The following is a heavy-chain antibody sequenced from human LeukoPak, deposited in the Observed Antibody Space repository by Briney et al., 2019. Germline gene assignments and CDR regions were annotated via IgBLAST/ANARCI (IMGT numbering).Heavy chain of an antibody. D-gene: IGHD2-2*01. CDR2: TRNKANSYTT. CDR1: GFTFSDHY. CDR3: ARVRYCSSTTCRGAFDI. Sequence: GGSLRLSCAASGFTFSDHYMDWVRQAPRKGLEWVGRTRNKANSYTTEYAASVKGRFTISRADSENSLYLQMNSLKTEDTAVYYCARVRYCSSTTCRGAFDIWGQGTMVTVSS. J-gene: IGHJ3*02. V-gene: IGHV3-72*01.